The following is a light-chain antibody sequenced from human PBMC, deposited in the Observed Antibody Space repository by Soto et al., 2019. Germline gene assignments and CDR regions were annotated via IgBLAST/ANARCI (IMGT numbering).Light chain of an antibody. CDR2: WAS. V-gene: IGKV4-1*01. CDR3: QQYYSTPLT. J-gene: IGKJ4*01. CDR1: QSVLYRSNNKNY. Sequence: DIVMTQSPDSLAVSLGERATINCKSSQSVLYRSNNKNYLAWYQQKPGQPPNLLIYWASTRESGVPDRFGGSGSGTDFTLTISSLQAEDVAVYYCQQYYSTPLTFGGGTKVEI.